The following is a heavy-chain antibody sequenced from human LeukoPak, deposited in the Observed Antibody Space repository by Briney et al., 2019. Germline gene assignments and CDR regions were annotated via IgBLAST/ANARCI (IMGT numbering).Heavy chain of an antibody. CDR2: INPSGGST. Sequence: ASVKVSCKASGYIIATYYIDWVRQAPGQGLEWMGRINPSGGSTNYARQFQDRVTMTSDTSTTTVYMELSSLRSEDTAVYFCARVSRDGYYLLDYWGQGTLVTVSS. J-gene: IGHJ4*02. CDR1: GYIIATYY. V-gene: IGHV1-46*01. D-gene: IGHD5-24*01. CDR3: ARVSRDGYYLLDY.